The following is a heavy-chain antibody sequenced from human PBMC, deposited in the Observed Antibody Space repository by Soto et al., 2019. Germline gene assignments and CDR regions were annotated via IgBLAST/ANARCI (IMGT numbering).Heavy chain of an antibody. CDR2: INHSGST. Sequence: SETLSLTCAVYGGSFSGYYWSWIRQPPGKGLEWIGEINHSGSTNYNPSLKSRVTISVDTSKNQFSLKLSSVTAADTAVYYCASKGDYDGYYYYYMDVWGKGTTVTLSS. D-gene: IGHD4-17*01. CDR3: ASKGDYDGYYYYYMDV. J-gene: IGHJ6*03. V-gene: IGHV4-34*01. CDR1: GGSFSGYY.